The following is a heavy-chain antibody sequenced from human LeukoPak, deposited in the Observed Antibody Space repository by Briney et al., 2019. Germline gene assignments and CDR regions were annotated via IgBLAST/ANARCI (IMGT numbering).Heavy chain of an antibody. V-gene: IGHV3-53*01. D-gene: IGHD2-21*02. Sequence: GGSLRLSCAASGFTVSSNYMSWVRQAPGKGLEWVSVIYSGGSTYYADSVKGRFTISRDNSKNTLYLQMNSLRAEDTAVYYCARSSYCGGDCYPTEVYFDYWGQGTLVTVSS. J-gene: IGHJ4*02. CDR1: GFTVSSNY. CDR2: IYSGGST. CDR3: ARSSYCGGDCYPTEVYFDY.